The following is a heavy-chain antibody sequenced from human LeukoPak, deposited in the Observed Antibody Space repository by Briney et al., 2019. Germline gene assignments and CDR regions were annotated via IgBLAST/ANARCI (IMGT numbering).Heavy chain of an antibody. D-gene: IGHD3-10*01. Sequence: SETLSLTCTVSGGSISSTTYCWSWVRQPPGKGLEWIGCMYYSGSTYYSSSLKGRVTISLGTPKNQFSLRLSSVTAADTAVYFCVRDRELTYWGQGTLVTVSS. V-gene: IGHV4-39*07. CDR1: GGSISSTTYC. J-gene: IGHJ4*02. CDR3: VRDRELTY. CDR2: MYYSGST.